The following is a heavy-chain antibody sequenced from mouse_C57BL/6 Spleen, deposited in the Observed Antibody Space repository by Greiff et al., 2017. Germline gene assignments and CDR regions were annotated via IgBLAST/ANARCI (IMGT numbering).Heavy chain of an antibody. CDR3: ARVGANYYGSRTCFCAY. CDR2: INPSNGGT. Sequence: VQLQQSGTELVKPGASVKLSCKASGYTFTSYWMHWVKQRPGQGLEWIGNINPSNGGTNYNEKFKSKATLTVDKSSSTAYMQLSSLTSEDSAVYYCARVGANYYGSRTCFCAYWGQVTLVTVSA. CDR1: GYTFTSYW. J-gene: IGHJ3*01. V-gene: IGHV1-53*01. D-gene: IGHD1-1*01.